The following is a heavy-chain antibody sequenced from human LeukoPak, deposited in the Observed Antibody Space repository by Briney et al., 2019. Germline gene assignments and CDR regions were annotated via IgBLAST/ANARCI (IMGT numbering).Heavy chain of an antibody. D-gene: IGHD6-13*01. V-gene: IGHV4-4*07. CDR3: ARDPIAAAATDAFDI. Sequence: SETLSLTCTVSGGSISSYYWSWIRQPAGKGLEWIGRIYTSGSTDYPPSLKSRVTMSVDTSKNQFSLKLTSVTAADTAVYYCARDPIAAAATDAFDIWGQGTMVTVSS. CDR1: GGSISSYY. CDR2: IYTSGST. J-gene: IGHJ3*02.